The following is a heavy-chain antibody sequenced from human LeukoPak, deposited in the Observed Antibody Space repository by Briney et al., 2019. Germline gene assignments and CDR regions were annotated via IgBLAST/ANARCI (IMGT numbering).Heavy chain of an antibody. J-gene: IGHJ3*02. D-gene: IGHD3-10*01. CDR2: IYSGGST. V-gene: IGHV3-53*01. CDR3: AKSNGYGLVDI. CDR1: GFTVSTNY. Sequence: GGSLRLSCAASGFTVSTNYMSWVRQAPGKGLEWVSIIYSGGSTYYPDSVKGRFTISRDTSKNTLYLQMNSLRADDTAVYYCAKSNGYGLVDIWGQGTMVTVSS.